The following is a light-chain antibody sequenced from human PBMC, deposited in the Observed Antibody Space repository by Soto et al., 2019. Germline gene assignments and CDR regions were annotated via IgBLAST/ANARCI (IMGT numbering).Light chain of an antibody. J-gene: IGLJ1*01. V-gene: IGLV2-14*01. CDR3: SSYTTSSTLLYV. Sequence: QSALTQPASVSGSPGQSITISCTGTSSDVGGYNYVSWYQQHPDKAPKLMIYDVSNRPSGVFNRFSGSKSGNTASLTISGLQAEDEADYYCSSYTTSSTLLYVFGTGTKLTVL. CDR2: DVS. CDR1: SSDVGGYNY.